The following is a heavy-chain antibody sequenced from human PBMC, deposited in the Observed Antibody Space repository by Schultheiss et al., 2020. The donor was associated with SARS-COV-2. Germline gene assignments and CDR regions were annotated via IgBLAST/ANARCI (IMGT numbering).Heavy chain of an antibody. D-gene: IGHD3-3*01. V-gene: IGHV1-2*04. CDR3: ARERNLRFLKAFSYYYGMDV. CDR1: GYTFTGYY. CDR2: INPNSGGT. J-gene: IGHJ6*02. Sequence: GESLKISCKASGYTFTGYYMHWVRQAPGQGLEWMGWINPNSGGTNYAQKFQGWVTMTRDTSISTAYMELSRLRSDDTAVYYCARERNLRFLKAFSYYYGMDVWGQGTTVTVSS.